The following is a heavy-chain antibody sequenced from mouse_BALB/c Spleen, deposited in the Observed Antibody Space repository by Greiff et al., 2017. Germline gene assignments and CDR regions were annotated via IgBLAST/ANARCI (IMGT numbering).Heavy chain of an antibody. J-gene: IGHJ3*01. CDR2: ISYDGSN. Sequence: DVQLQESGPGLVKPSQSLSLTCSVTGYSITSGYYWNWIRQFPGNKLEWMGYISYDGSNNYNPSLKNRISITRDTSKNQFFLKLNSVTTEDTATYYCARKAQGFAYWGQGTLVTVSA. CDR3: ARKAQGFAY. CDR1: GYSITSGYY. V-gene: IGHV3-6*02.